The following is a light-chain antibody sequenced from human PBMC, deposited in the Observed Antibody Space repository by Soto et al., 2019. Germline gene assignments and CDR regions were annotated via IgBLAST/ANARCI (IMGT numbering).Light chain of an antibody. V-gene: IGKV3-20*01. CDR2: GAS. CDR1: QSVSNNY. Sequence: ENVLTQSPGTLSLSPGERATLSCRASQSVSNNYLAWYQHKPGQAPRVLIYGASSRATGIPDRFSGSGSGKDFTLPISRREPEDFALYYCPQYGSPPTFGKGTKV. CDR3: PQYGSPPT. J-gene: IGKJ1*01.